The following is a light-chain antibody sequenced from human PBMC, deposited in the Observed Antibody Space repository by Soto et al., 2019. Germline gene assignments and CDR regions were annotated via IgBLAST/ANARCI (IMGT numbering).Light chain of an antibody. J-gene: IGLJ1*01. CDR3: CSYAGSYV. CDR1: SSDIGGYRY. CDR2: DVS. V-gene: IGLV2-11*01. Sequence: QSALTQPRSVSGSPGQSVTISCTGSSSDIGGYRYVSWYQQYPGKAPKLMIYDVSQRPSGVPHRFSGSTSGNTASLTISGLQAEDEADYYCCSYAGSYVFGTGTKVTV.